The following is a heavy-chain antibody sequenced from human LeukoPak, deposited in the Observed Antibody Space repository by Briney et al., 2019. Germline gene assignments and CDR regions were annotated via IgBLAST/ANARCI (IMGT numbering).Heavy chain of an antibody. CDR3: ARDNPGTYDSSGYDY. Sequence: SETLSLTCAVYGGSFSGYYWSWIRQPPGKVLKWIGEINHSGSTNYNPSLKSRVTISVDTSKNQFSLKLSSVTAADTAVYYCARDNPGTYDSSGYDYWGQRTLVTVSS. J-gene: IGHJ4*02. D-gene: IGHD3-22*01. CDR2: INHSGST. V-gene: IGHV4-34*01. CDR1: GGSFSGYY.